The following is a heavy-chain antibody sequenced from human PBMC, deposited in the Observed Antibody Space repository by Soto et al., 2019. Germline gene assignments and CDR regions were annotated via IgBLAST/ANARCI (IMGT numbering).Heavy chain of an antibody. V-gene: IGHV3-53*01. Sequence: EVQLVESGGGLIQPGGSLILSCAASGFTVNSNYMSWVRQAPGKGLEWVSIIYSGGSTYHTDSVKGRFTISRDNSKNTLSLQMNTLRVEDTAVYYCARGVAARQEGLDVWGQGTTVTVSS. CDR1: GFTVNSNY. CDR2: IYSGGST. CDR3: ARGVAARQEGLDV. D-gene: IGHD6-6*01. J-gene: IGHJ6*02.